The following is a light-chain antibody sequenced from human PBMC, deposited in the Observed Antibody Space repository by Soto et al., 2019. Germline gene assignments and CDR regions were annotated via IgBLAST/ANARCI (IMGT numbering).Light chain of an antibody. J-gene: IGLJ1*01. CDR3: TSYTPIVTLGSV. Sequence: QSALTQPASVSGSPGQSITIFCTGTSSDIGGYNSVSWYQQHPGRAPRLIIYEVTNRPSGVSNRFSASKSGNTASLTISGLQAEDEADYYCTSYTPIVTLGSVFGTGTKVTVL. CDR1: SSDIGGYNS. V-gene: IGLV2-14*01. CDR2: EVT.